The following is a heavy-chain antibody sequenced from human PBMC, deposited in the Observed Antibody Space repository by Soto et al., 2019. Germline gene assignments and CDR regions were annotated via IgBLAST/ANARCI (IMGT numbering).Heavy chain of an antibody. CDR2: ISSSSSYI. Sequence: PGGSLRLSCAASGFTFSSYSMNWVRQAPGKGLEWVSSISSSSSYIYYADSVRGRFTISRDNAKNSLYLQMNSLRAEDTAVYYCATTLYYYDSSGYRWGQGTLVTVSS. D-gene: IGHD3-22*01. J-gene: IGHJ4*02. CDR3: ATTLYYYDSSGYR. CDR1: GFTFSSYS. V-gene: IGHV3-21*01.